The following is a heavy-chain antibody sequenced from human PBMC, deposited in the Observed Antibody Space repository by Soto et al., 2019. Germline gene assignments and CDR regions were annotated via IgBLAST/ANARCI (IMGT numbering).Heavy chain of an antibody. V-gene: IGHV3-23*01. J-gene: IGHJ5*02. D-gene: IGHD3-3*01. Sequence: GGSLRLSCAASGFTFSSYAMGWVRQAPGKGLHWVSSISASGDSTSYADSVKGRFTISRDNSKHTLYLQLNSLRDEDTAVYYCAKDRSIFGVVIIPVSWGQGTLVTVSS. CDR1: GFTFSSYA. CDR3: AKDRSIFGVVIIPVS. CDR2: ISASGDST.